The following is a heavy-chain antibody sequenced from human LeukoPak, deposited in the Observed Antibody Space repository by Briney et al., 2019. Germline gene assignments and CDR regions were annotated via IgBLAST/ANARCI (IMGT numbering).Heavy chain of an antibody. CDR2: IYTGGST. Sequence: PGGSLRISCAASGFTVRNNYMSWVRQAPGKGLEWVSVIYTGGSTDYADSVKGRFTISRDNSKNTLYLQMNSLRAEDTAMYYCARGRQGYDDYFSWGQGTLVTVSS. V-gene: IGHV3-53*01. D-gene: IGHD4-17*01. J-gene: IGHJ1*01. CDR3: ARGRQGYDDYFS. CDR1: GFTVRNNY.